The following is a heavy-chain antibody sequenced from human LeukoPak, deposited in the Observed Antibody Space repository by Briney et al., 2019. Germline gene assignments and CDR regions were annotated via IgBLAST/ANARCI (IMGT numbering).Heavy chain of an antibody. Sequence: GASVKVSCKASGGTFGSYAISWVRQAPGQGLEWMGGIIPIFGTANYAQKFQGRVTITADESTSTAYMELSSLRSEDTAVYYCARAPPDYGDYVSIFDYWGQGTLVTVSS. V-gene: IGHV1-69*13. CDR1: GGTFGSYA. CDR3: ARAPPDYGDYVSIFDY. J-gene: IGHJ4*02. CDR2: IIPIFGTA. D-gene: IGHD4-17*01.